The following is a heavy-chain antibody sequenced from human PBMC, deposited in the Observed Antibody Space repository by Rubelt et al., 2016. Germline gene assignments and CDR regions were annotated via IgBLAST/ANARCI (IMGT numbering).Heavy chain of an antibody. D-gene: IGHD3-10*01. CDR2: INHSGST. J-gene: IGHJ6*02. CDR1: GGSFSGYY. CDR3: ARFYGSGSPQGMDV. V-gene: IGHV4-34*01. Sequence: QVQLQQWGAGLLKPSETLSLTCAVYGGSFSGYYWSWIRQPPGKGLEWIGEINHSGSTNYNPSLKGRVTISVDTSKNQFSLKLSSVTAADTAVYYCARFYGSGSPQGMDVWGQGTTVTVSS.